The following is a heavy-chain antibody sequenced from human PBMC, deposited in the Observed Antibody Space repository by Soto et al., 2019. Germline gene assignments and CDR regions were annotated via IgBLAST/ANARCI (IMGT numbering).Heavy chain of an antibody. Sequence: PAETLSLTCTVSGGSIISYYCIFIRQPPGKGLEWIVYIYYSGSTNYNPSLKSRVTISVDTSKNQFSLKLSSVTAADTAVYYCARVLGDYSFDYWGQGTLVTVSS. J-gene: IGHJ4*02. D-gene: IGHD4-17*01. V-gene: IGHV4-59*01. CDR2: IYYSGST. CDR1: GGSIISYY. CDR3: ARVLGDYSFDY.